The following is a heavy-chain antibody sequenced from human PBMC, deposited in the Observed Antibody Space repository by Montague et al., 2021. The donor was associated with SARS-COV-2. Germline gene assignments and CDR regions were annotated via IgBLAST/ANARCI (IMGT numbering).Heavy chain of an antibody. D-gene: IGHD3-22*01. J-gene: IGHJ1*01. CDR1: GDSLNKHY. CDR3: AWSISSSGARDN. Sequence: SETLSLTCTVSGDSLNKHYWCWIRKPPGNELEWLGNIFCKGNTNYNVFLWVRVSMSLDTPQNQFPLRLTSLTAADTAVYFCAWSISSSGARDNWGQGILVPVS. CDR2: IFCKGNT. V-gene: IGHV4-59*11.